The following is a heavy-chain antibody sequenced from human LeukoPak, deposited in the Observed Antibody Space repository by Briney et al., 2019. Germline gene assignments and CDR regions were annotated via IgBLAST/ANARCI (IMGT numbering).Heavy chain of an antibody. V-gene: IGHV1-2*06. CDR2: INPNSGGT. J-gene: IGHJ3*02. Sequence: GASVKVSCKACGYTFTDYYLHWVRQAPGQGLEWMGRINPNSGGTNYAQKFQGRVTMTRDTSISTAYMELSRLRSDDTAVYYCARRQIAADAFDIWGQGTMVTVSS. CDR1: GYTFTDYY. CDR3: ARRQIAADAFDI. D-gene: IGHD6-13*01.